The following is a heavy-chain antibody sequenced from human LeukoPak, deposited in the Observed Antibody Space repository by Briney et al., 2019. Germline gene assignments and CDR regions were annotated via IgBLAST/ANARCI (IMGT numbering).Heavy chain of an antibody. Sequence: ASVKVSCKASGYTFTSYCMHWVRQAPGHGLEWMGIINPSGGSTSYAQKFQGRVTMTRDMSTSTVYMELSSLRSEDTAVYYCARDLGVGATQGAFDIWGQGTMVTVSS. J-gene: IGHJ3*02. CDR3: ARDLGVGATQGAFDI. CDR2: INPSGGST. V-gene: IGHV1-46*01. D-gene: IGHD1-26*01. CDR1: GYTFTSYC.